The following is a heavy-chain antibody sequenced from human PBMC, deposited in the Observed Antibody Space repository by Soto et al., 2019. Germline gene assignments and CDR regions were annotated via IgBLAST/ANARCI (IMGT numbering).Heavy chain of an antibody. CDR1: GVSISSGKW. CDR2: IFHTGNT. J-gene: IGHJ1*01. V-gene: IGHV4-4*02. D-gene: IGHD3-22*01. CDR3: VINLFDSRGYPPEV. Sequence: SETLSLTCTISGVSISSGKWWSWVRQPPGEGLEWIGEIFHTGNTDYKPSLKSRVSILVDKSKNQFSLNLDSVTAADTAVYYCVINLFDSRGYPPEVWGQGILVTGSS.